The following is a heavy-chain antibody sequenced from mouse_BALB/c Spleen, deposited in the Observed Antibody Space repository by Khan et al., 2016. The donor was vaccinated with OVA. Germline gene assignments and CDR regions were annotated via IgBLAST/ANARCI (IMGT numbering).Heavy chain of an antibody. V-gene: IGHV5-9*02. CDR3: TRPAYYGNPWFTY. Sequence: EVKLLESGGGLVKPGGSLKLSCEVSGFAFNSYDMSWVRQTPEKRLEWVATISSTGSYTYYPGSVKGRFTISRDTARNTLYLQMSSLRSEDTALYYCTRPAYYGNPWFTYWGQGTLVTVSA. J-gene: IGHJ3*01. CDR1: GFAFNSYD. D-gene: IGHD2-10*01. CDR2: ISSTGSYT.